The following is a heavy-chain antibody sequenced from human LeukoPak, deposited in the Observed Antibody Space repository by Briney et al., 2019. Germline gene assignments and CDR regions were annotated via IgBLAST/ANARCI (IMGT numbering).Heavy chain of an antibody. CDR1: GFTFSSYA. CDR2: ISYDGSNK. Sequence: GGSLRLSCAASGFTFSSYAMHWVRQAPGKGLEWVAVISYDGSNKYYADSVKGRFTISRDNSKNTLYLQMNSLRAEDTAVYYCARGGYYDSSGYPDYWGQGTLVTVSS. CDR3: ARGGYYDSSGYPDY. V-gene: IGHV3-30*04. J-gene: IGHJ4*02. D-gene: IGHD3-22*01.